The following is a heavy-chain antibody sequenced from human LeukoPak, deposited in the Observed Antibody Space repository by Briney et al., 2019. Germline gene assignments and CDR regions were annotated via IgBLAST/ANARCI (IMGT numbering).Heavy chain of an antibody. CDR3: ARELTTVDYYDSSGYYSD. V-gene: IGHV1-2*02. CDR1: GYTFTGYY. CDR2: INPNSGGT. J-gene: IGHJ4*02. Sequence: ASVKVSCKASGYTFTGYYMHWVRQAPGQGLEWMGWINPNSGGTSYAQKFQGRVTMTRDTSISTAYMELSRLRSDDTAVYYCARELTTVDYYDSSGYYSDWGQGTLVTVSS. D-gene: IGHD3-22*01.